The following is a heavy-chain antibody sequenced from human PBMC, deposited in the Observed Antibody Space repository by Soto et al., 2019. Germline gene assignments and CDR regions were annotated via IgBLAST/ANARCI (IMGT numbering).Heavy chain of an antibody. CDR3: ANDEPATS. J-gene: IGHJ4*02. CDR1: GSFFINYA. CDR2: ISISGNST. V-gene: IGHV3-23*01. Sequence: PWGSLRLSCAASGSFFINYAITWVRQAPGKGLEWVSVISISGNSTYYADSVKGRFTISRDNSKKMLYLQMNSLRADDTALYSCANDEPATSWGQGTLVTVSS.